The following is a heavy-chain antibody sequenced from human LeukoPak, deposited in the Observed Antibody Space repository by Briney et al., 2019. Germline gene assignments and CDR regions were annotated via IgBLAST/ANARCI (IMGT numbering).Heavy chain of an antibody. J-gene: IGHJ4*02. CDR2: INHSGST. CDR1: GGSFSGYY. CDR3: ARHGSGRDY. D-gene: IGHD3-10*01. V-gene: IGHV4-34*01. Sequence: SETLSLTCAVYGGSFSGYYWSWIRQPPGKGLEWIGEINHSGSTNYNPSLKSRVTISVDTSKNQFSLKLSSVTAADTAVYYCARHGSGRDYWGQGTLVTVSS.